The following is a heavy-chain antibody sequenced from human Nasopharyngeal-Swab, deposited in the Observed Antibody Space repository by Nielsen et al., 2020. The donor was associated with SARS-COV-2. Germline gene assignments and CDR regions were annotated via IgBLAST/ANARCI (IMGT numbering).Heavy chain of an antibody. V-gene: IGHV3-23*01. J-gene: IGHJ6*02. CDR1: GFIFKNYA. CDR3: AKDRDSGDDSDDYYHYYGMDV. CDR2: ISGSDHTT. D-gene: IGHD5-12*01. Sequence: GESLKISCSASGFIFKNYAMNWVRQAPGRGLEWVSAISGSDHTTYYADSVKGRFTISRDNSKNTVNLQMNSLRVEDTAIYYCAKDRDSGDDSDDYYHYYGMDVWGQGTTVTVFS.